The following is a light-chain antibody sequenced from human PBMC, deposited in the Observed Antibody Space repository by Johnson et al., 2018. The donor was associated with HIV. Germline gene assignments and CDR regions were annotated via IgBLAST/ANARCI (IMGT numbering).Light chain of an antibody. CDR3: GTWDCSLIAVGYV. Sequence: QSVLTQPPSVSAAPGQKVTISCSGSSSNIGNNYVSWYQQLPGTAPKLLIYDNNKRPSGIPDRFSGSKSGTSATLGITGLQTGDGAAYHCGTWDCSLIAVGYVFGTVTKVTVL. CDR2: DNN. CDR1: SSNIGNNY. V-gene: IGLV1-51*01. J-gene: IGLJ1*01.